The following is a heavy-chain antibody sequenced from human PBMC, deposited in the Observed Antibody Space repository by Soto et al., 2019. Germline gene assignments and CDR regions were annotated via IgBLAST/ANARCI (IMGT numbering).Heavy chain of an antibody. CDR2: INPSGGST. V-gene: IGHV1-46*01. D-gene: IGHD5-18*01. J-gene: IGHJ6*02. Sequence: ASVKVSCKASGYTFTSYYMHWVRQAPGQGLEWMGIINPSGGSTSYAQKFQGRVTMTRDTSTSTVYMELSSLRSEDTAVYYCAAAQVDTAMVYYYGMDVWGQGTTVTVYS. CDR1: GYTFTSYY. CDR3: AAAQVDTAMVYYYGMDV.